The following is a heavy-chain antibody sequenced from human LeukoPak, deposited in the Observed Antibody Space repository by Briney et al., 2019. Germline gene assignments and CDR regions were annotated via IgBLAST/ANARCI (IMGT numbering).Heavy chain of an antibody. Sequence: SQTLSLTCTVSGGSISSGGYYWSWIRQHPGKGLEWIGYIYYSGSTYYNPSLKSRVTISVDTSKNQFSLKLSSVTAADTAVHYCARDYGDYGVDYWGQGTLVTVSS. CDR3: ARDYGDYGVDY. V-gene: IGHV4-31*03. D-gene: IGHD4-17*01. J-gene: IGHJ4*02. CDR2: IYYSGST. CDR1: GGSISSGGYY.